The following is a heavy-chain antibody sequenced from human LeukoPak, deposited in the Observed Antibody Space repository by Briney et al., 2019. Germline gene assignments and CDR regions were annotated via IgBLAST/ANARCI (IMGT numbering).Heavy chain of an antibody. Sequence: ASAKVSCKASGYTFTGYYMHWVRQAPGQGLEWMGWINPNSGGTNYAQKFQGRVTMARDTSISTAYMELSRLRSDDTAVYYCAREGGGSYYVSMGYNWFDPWGQGTLVTVSS. CDR2: INPNSGGT. D-gene: IGHD1-26*01. J-gene: IGHJ5*02. CDR3: AREGGGSYYVSMGYNWFDP. V-gene: IGHV1-2*02. CDR1: GYTFTGYY.